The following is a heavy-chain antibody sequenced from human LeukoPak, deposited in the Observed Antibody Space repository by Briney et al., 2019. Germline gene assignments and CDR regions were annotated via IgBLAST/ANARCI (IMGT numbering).Heavy chain of an antibody. CDR3: ARAKTIFGVVNWFDP. D-gene: IGHD3-3*01. CDR1: GGSISSYY. V-gene: IGHV4-59*01. J-gene: IGHJ5*02. Sequence: PSETLSLTCTVSGGSISSYYWSWLRQPPGKGLEWIGYIYYSGSTNYNPSLKSRVTISVDTSKNQFSLELSSVTAADTAVYYCARAKTIFGVVNWFDPWGQGTLVTVSS. CDR2: IYYSGST.